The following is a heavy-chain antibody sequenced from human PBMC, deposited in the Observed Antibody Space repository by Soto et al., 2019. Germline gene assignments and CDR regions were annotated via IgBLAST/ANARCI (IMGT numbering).Heavy chain of an antibody. V-gene: IGHV1-69*01. CDR3: ARYMITFGGVIVKPPQH. Sequence: QVQLVQSGAEVKKPGYSVKVSCKASGVTFSSYAISWVRQAPGQGLEWMGGIIPIYGTANYAQKFQGRVTITADESTSPACMELSSLSSEDTAVYYCARYMITFGGVIVKPPQHWGQGTLVTVSS. J-gene: IGHJ1*01. CDR2: IIPIYGTA. D-gene: IGHD3-16*02. CDR1: GVTFSSYA.